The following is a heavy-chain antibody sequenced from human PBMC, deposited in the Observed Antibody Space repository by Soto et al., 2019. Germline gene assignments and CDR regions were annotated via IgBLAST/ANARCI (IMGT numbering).Heavy chain of an antibody. CDR2: ISGSGDTK. CDR3: AGETPYYDRSGSLPFGY. V-gene: IGHV3-48*01. J-gene: IGHJ4*02. CDR1: GFTFSSCS. D-gene: IGHD3-22*01. Sequence: EVQLVESGGGSVQPGGSLRLSCASSGFTFSSCSMNWVRQAPGKGLEWVSFISGSGDTKYYADSVKGRFTISRDNAKNSLYLQMNNLRAEDTAVYYCAGETPYYDRSGSLPFGYWGQGTLVIVST.